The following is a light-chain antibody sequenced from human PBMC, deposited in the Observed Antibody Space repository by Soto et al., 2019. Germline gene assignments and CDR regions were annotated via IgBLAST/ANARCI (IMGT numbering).Light chain of an antibody. J-gene: IGKJ5*01. V-gene: IGKV1-39*01. Sequence: DIQMTQSPSFLSASVGDRVTITCRARQSIGNHLNWFQQKPGKAPKLLIYGASTLQNGVPSRFTGSGSGTEVTLTVNSLQPEDFAIYYCQQSYTSPTTFGQGTRLEI. CDR1: QSIGNH. CDR2: GAS. CDR3: QQSYTSPTT.